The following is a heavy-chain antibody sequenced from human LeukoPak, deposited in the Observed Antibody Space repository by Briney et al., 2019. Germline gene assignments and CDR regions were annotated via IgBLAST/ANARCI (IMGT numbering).Heavy chain of an antibody. CDR2: IYSGGST. V-gene: IGHV3-66*01. CDR1: GFTVSSNC. J-gene: IGHJ4*02. Sequence: GGSLRLSCAASGFTVSSNCMSWVRQAPGKGLEWVSVIYSGGSTYYADSVKGRFTISRDNSKNTLYLQMNSLRAEDTAVYYCARAADIVATLDYWGQGTLVTVSS. D-gene: IGHD5-12*01. CDR3: ARAADIVATLDY.